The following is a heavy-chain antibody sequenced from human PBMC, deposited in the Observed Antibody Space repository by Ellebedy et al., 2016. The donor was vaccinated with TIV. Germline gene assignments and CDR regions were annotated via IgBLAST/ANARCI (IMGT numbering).Heavy chain of an antibody. Sequence: SETLSLTCTVSGGSISSSSYYWGWIRQPPGKGLEWIGSMYYSGSTYYNPSLKSRVTISVDTSKNQFSLKLSSVTAADTAVYYCASETDYYDSSGPFDYWGQGTLVTVSS. CDR3: ASETDYYDSSGPFDY. CDR1: GGSISSSSYY. V-gene: IGHV4-39*01. J-gene: IGHJ4*02. CDR2: MYYSGST. D-gene: IGHD3-22*01.